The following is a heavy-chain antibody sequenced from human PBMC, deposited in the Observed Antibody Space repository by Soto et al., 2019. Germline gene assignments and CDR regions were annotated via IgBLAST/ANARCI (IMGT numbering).Heavy chain of an antibody. J-gene: IGHJ5*02. CDR2: ISSSGNTI. Sequence: PGGSLRLSCAASGFTFSSYEMNWVRQAPGKGLEWVSYISSSGNTIYYADSVKGRFTISRDNAKNSLYLQMNSLRAEDTAVYYCARGGSSWFPNWFDPWGQGTLVTVSS. CDR3: ARGGSSWFPNWFDP. D-gene: IGHD6-13*01. V-gene: IGHV3-48*03. CDR1: GFTFSSYE.